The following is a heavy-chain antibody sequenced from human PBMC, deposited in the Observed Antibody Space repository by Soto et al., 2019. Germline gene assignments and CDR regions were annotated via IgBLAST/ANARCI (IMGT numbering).Heavy chain of an antibody. V-gene: IGHV4-30-4*01. CDR1: GGSISSGDYY. D-gene: IGHD3-3*01. J-gene: IGHJ6*02. CDR2: IYYSGST. CDR3: ARDNILGILYGGMDV. Sequence: SVTLSLTCTVSGGSISSGDYYWSWILQPPGKGLEWIVYIYYSGSTYYNPSLKSRVTISVDTSKNQFSLKLSSVTAADTAVYYCARDNILGILYGGMDVWGQGTTVTVSS.